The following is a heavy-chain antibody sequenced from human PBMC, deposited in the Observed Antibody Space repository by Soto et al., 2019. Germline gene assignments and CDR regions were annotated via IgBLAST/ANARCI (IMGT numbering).Heavy chain of an antibody. Sequence: PGGSLRLSCAASGFTFDDYAMHWVRQAPGKGLEWVSGISWNSGNIGYADSVKGRFTISRDNAKNTLYLQMNSLRAEDTAVYYCAKGNSWSPALVLDIWGQGTMVTVSS. J-gene: IGHJ3*02. CDR2: ISWNSGNI. CDR3: AKGNSWSPALVLDI. CDR1: GFTFDDYA. V-gene: IGHV3-9*01. D-gene: IGHD1-7*01.